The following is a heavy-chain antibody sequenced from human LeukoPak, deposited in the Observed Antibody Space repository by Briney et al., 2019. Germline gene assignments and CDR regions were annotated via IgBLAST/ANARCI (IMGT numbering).Heavy chain of an antibody. CDR2: ISAYNGNT. D-gene: IGHD3-10*01. J-gene: IGHJ4*02. CDR3: ARGPYYYGSGSYLDY. CDR1: GYTFTSYG. Sequence: GASVKVSCKASGYTFTSYGISWVRQAPGQGLEWMGWISAYNGNTNYAQKLQGRVTMTTDTSTSTAYMELRSLRSDDTAVYYCARGPYYYGSGSYLDYWGQGTLVTVSS. V-gene: IGHV1-18*01.